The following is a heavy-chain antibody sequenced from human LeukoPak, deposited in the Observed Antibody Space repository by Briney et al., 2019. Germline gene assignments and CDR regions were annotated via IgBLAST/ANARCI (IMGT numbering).Heavy chain of an antibody. J-gene: IGHJ4*02. CDR2: ISYDGSNE. D-gene: IGHD3-10*01. CDR3: ARVGYYASGPFSYFDY. Sequence: GGSLRLSCAASGFTFSNYGMHWVRQAPGKGLEWVAVISYDGSNEYYADSVKGRYTISRDNSKNTLYLQMNSLSVEDTAVYYCARVGYYASGPFSYFDYWGQGTLVTVSS. V-gene: IGHV3-30*19. CDR1: GFTFSNYG.